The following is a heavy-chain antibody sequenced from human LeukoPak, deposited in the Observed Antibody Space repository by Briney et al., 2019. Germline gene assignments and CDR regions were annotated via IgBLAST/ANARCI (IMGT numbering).Heavy chain of an antibody. CDR2: ISYDGSNK. CDR1: GFAFSSYG. Sequence: GGSLRLSCAASGFAFSSYGMHWVRQAPGKGLEWVAVISYDGSNKYYADSVKGRFTISRDNSKNTLYLQMNSLRAEDTAVYYCAKDGLTGYFDYWGQGTLVTVSS. D-gene: IGHD3/OR15-3a*01. V-gene: IGHV3-30*18. CDR3: AKDGLTGYFDY. J-gene: IGHJ4*02.